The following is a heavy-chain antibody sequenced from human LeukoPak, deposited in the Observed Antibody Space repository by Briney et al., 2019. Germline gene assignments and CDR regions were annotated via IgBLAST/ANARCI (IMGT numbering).Heavy chain of an antibody. CDR2: IWYDGSNK. D-gene: IGHD4-23*01. V-gene: IGHV3-33*01. J-gene: IGHJ4*02. CDR3: ARARIRWAYDSTPLDY. CDR1: GFTFRSYG. Sequence: GSSLRLFCAASGFTFRSYGMNWVRQAPGKGLEWVAVIWYDGSNKYYADSVKGRFTISRDKSKNTLHLQMNSLRAEDTAVYYCARARIRWAYDSTPLDYWGQGTLVTVSS.